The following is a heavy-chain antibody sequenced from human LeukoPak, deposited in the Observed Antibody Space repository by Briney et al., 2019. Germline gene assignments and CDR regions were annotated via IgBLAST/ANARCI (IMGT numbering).Heavy chain of an antibody. CDR1: GFTFSSYA. CDR2: ISYDGSNK. Sequence: GRSLRLSCAASGFTFSSYAMHWVRQAPGKGLEWVAVISYDGSNKYYADSVKGRFTISRDNSKNTLYLQMNSLRAEDTAVYYCARDSATKVRGPVIGSTDFWGQGTLVTVSS. CDR3: ARDSATKVRGPVIGSTDF. J-gene: IGHJ4*02. V-gene: IGHV3-30-3*01. D-gene: IGHD3-10*01.